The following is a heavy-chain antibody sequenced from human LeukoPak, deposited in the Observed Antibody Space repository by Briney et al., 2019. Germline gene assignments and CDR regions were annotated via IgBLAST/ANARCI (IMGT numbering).Heavy chain of an antibody. J-gene: IGHJ4*02. CDR3: ARGSAGGYEPYYFDY. CDR1: GGTFSSYA. CDR2: IIPIFGAA. V-gene: IGHV1-69*13. D-gene: IGHD3-10*01. Sequence: GASVKVSCKASGGTFSSYAISWVRQAPGQGLEWMGGIIPIFGAANYAQKFQGRVTITADESTSTAYMELSSLRSEDTAVYYCARGSAGGYEPYYFDYWGQGTLVTVSS.